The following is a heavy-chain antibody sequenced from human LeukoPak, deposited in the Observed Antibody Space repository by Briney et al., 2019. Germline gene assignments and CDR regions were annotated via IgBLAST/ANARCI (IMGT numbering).Heavy chain of an antibody. CDR1: GFTFSRYD. V-gene: IGHV3-13*01. CDR2: IGTAGDT. J-gene: IGHJ4*02. D-gene: IGHD6-19*01. CDR3: ARSVPGGSGWMGSIGY. Sequence: GGSLRLSCAASGFTFSRYDMHWVRQSTGKGLEWVSGIGTAGDTFYLGSVKGRFTISRENAKNSLYLQMNSLRVGDTAVYYCARSVPGGSGWMGSIGYWGQGTLVTVPS.